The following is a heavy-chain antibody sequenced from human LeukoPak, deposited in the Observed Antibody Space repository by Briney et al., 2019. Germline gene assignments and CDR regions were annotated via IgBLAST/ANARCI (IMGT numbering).Heavy chain of an antibody. V-gene: IGHV3-23*01. J-gene: IGHJ4*02. D-gene: IGHD6-13*01. CDR3: ARSSDSSSWYVGYFDY. CDR2: ITASGATT. Sequence: AGGSLRLSCAASGFTFSAHAMNWVRQAPGKGLEWVAAITASGATTYYADSVKGRFTISRDNSKNTLYLQMNSLRAEDTAVYYCARSSDSSSWYVGYFDYWGQGTLVTVSS. CDR1: GFTFSAHA.